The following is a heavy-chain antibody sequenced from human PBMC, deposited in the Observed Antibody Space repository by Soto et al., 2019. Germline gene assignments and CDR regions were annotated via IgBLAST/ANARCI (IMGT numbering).Heavy chain of an antibody. CDR3: ARDLSGGYDF. D-gene: IGHD5-12*01. J-gene: IGHJ4*02. CDR1: GFTFSNFW. CDR2: IKQDGSEK. V-gene: IGHV3-7*01. Sequence: GGSLRLSCAASGFTFSNFWVTWVRQAPGKGLEWVANIKQDGSEKYYVDSVKGRFTISRDNAKNSLYLQMNSLRAEDTAMYYCARDLSGGYDFRGQGTLVTVSS.